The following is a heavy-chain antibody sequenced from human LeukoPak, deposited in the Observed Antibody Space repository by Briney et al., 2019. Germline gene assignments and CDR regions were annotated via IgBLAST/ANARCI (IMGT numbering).Heavy chain of an antibody. CDR1: GGSFSGYY. V-gene: IGHV4-34*12. CDR2: IIHSGRT. D-gene: IGHD3-10*01. CDR3: ARRTVRGVIKY. Sequence: PSETLSLTCAVYGGSFSGYYWSWIRQPPGKGLGWIGEIIHSGRTNYNPSLKSRVTISVDTSKNQFSLKLSSVTAADTAVYYCARRTVRGVIKYWDQGSLVTVSS. J-gene: IGHJ4*02.